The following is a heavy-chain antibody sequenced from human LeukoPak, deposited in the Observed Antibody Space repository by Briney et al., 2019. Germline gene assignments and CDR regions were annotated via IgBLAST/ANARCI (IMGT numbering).Heavy chain of an antibody. D-gene: IGHD2/OR15-2a*01. CDR2: IYYSGST. J-gene: IGHJ5*02. CDR1: GGSISSGGYY. V-gene: IGHV4-31*03. Sequence: PSETLSLTCTVSGGSISSGGYYWSWIRQHPGKGLEWIGYIYYSGSTYYNPSLESRVTISVDTSKNQFSLKLSSVTAADTAVYYCAREGMVLNWFDPWGQGTLVTVSS. CDR3: AREGMVLNWFDP.